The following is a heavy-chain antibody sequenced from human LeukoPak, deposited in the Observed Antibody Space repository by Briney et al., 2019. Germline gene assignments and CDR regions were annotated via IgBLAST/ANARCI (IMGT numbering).Heavy chain of an antibody. D-gene: IGHD5-18*01. J-gene: IGHJ4*02. CDR3: ASSDTAMVRGEFDY. CDR2: IYYSGST. CDR1: GGSISSYY. V-gene: IGHV4-39*07. Sequence: SETLSLTCTVSGGSISSYYWGWIRQPPGKGLEWIGSIYYSGSTYYNPSLKSRVTISVDTSKNQFSLKLSSVTAADTAVYYCASSDTAMVRGEFDYWGQGTLVTVSS.